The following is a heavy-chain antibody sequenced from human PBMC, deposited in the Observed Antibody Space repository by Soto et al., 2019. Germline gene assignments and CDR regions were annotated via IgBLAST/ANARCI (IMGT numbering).Heavy chain of an antibody. CDR3: ARAFNCRGGSCYSSFDY. CDR1: GYTFTGYY. Sequence: ASVKVSCKASGYTFTGYYMHWVRQAPGQGLEWMGWINPNSGGTNYAQKFQGWVTMTRDTSISTAYMELSRLRSDDTAVYYCARAFNCRGGSCYSSFDYWGQGTLVTVSS. D-gene: IGHD2-15*01. CDR2: INPNSGGT. V-gene: IGHV1-2*04. J-gene: IGHJ4*02.